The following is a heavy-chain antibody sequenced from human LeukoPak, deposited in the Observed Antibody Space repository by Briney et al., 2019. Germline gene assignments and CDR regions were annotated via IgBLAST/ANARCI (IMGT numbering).Heavy chain of an antibody. V-gene: IGHV3-11*05. Sequence: PGGSLRLSCAASGFTFNNYAMNWVRRAPGKGLEWVSYISTTSGFTKYADSVRGRFTISRDNSKNSLYLQMNTLRAEDTAVYYCAKGSPPGDWGQGTLVTVSS. CDR3: AKGSPPGD. CDR1: GFTFNNYA. J-gene: IGHJ4*02. CDR2: ISTTSGFT. D-gene: IGHD3-16*01.